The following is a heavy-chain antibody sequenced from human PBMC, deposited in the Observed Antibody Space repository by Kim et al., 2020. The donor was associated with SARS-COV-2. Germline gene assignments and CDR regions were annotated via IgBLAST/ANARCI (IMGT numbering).Heavy chain of an antibody. D-gene: IGHD3-10*01. CDR3: ARDYYGGFDY. V-gene: IGHV3-74*01. J-gene: IGHJ4*02. CDR2: INNEVTVT. Sequence: GGSLRLSCAASGFTFNNYWMHWVRQVPGKGLVWVSRINNEVTVTHYADSVKGRFTISRDNAKSILYLQLNSLRAEDTGEYYCARDYYGGFDYWGQGTLVT. CDR1: GFTFNNYW.